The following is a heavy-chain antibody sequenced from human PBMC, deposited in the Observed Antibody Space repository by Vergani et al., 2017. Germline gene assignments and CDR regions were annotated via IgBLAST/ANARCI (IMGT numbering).Heavy chain of an antibody. V-gene: IGHV3-48*01. CDR3: AREYSSTSGRAFDF. J-gene: IGHJ3*01. CDR1: GFDFSSYI. CDR2: VSTGTKSQ. Sequence: QLVESGGGWVQPGGSLRLSCVVSGFDFSSYIMNWFRQAPGKGLEWVSFVSTGTKSQSYAESVKGRFTISRDSAKNSLYLQMDSLRAEDTAVYYCAREYSSTSGRAFDFWGQGTKVTVSS. D-gene: IGHD2-2*01.